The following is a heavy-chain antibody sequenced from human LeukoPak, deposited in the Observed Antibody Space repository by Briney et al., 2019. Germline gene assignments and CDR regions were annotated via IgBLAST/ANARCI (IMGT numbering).Heavy chain of an antibody. V-gene: IGHV1-2*02. Sequence: EASVKVSCKASAYTFTGYYLQWVRQAPGQGPEWVGWIDPNNGDTEYAQEFQGRVTMTRVRSISTAYMELSRLTSDDTAVYYCARRSRNGLDAFDIWGQGTMVTVSS. CDR3: ARRSRNGLDAFDI. CDR2: IDPNNGDT. J-gene: IGHJ3*02. CDR1: AYTFTGYY. D-gene: IGHD2-8*01.